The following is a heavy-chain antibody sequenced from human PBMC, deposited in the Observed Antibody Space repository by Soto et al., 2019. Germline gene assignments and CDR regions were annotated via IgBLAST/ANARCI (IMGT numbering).Heavy chain of an antibody. CDR3: ARGPSGDNY. CDR2: IYYTGTT. V-gene: IGHV4-59*01. Sequence: PSETLSLTCNVSGGSMSTYYWSWIRQSPGRGLEWVGYIYYTGTTNYNPSLKGRVTISVDTSKNQFSLKPTSVTAADTAVYYCARGPSGDNYWGQGTLVTVSS. J-gene: IGHJ4*02. D-gene: IGHD2-15*01. CDR1: GGSMSTYY.